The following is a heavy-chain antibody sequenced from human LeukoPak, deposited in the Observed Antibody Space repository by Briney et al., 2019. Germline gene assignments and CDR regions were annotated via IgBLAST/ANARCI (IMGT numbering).Heavy chain of an antibody. CDR1: GASITSFH. Sequence: PSETLSLTCTASGASITSFHWTWIRQPPGKGLEWIGYISYIGSTNYNPSLKSRLTISIDTSKNQFSLKLRSVTAADTAVYYCARDLITVTKGFDIWGQGTMVSVSS. V-gene: IGHV4-59*01. J-gene: IGHJ3*02. CDR2: ISYIGST. D-gene: IGHD4-17*01. CDR3: ARDLITVTKGFDI.